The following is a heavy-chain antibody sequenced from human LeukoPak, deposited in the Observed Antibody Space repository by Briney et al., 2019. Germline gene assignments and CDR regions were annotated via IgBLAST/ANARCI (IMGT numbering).Heavy chain of an antibody. Sequence: SETPSLTCTVSGGSISSSSYYWGWIRQPPGKGLEWIGTIYYSGSTYYNPSLKSRVTISVDTSKNQFSLKLSSVTAADTAVYYCARDGYAPHWGQGTLVTVSS. CDR1: GGSISSSSYY. V-gene: IGHV4-39*07. CDR3: ARDGYAPH. CDR2: IYYSGST. J-gene: IGHJ4*02. D-gene: IGHD5-12*01.